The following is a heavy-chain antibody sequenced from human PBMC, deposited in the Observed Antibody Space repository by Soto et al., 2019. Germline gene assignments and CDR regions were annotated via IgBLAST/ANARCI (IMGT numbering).Heavy chain of an antibody. J-gene: IGHJ6*02. Sequence: AAVKVSFKASGYTFTGYYMHWGRQAPGQGLEWMGWINPNSGGTNYAQKFQGRVTMTRDTSISTAYMELSRLRSDDTAVYYCARDHTTPGIAAAGIYYAYGMDVWGQGTTVTLSS. V-gene: IGHV1-2*02. CDR3: ARDHTTPGIAAAGIYYAYGMDV. CDR2: INPNSGGT. D-gene: IGHD6-13*01. CDR1: GYTFTGYY.